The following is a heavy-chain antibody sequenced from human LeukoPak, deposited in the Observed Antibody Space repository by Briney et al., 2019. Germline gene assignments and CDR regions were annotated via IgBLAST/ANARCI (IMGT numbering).Heavy chain of an antibody. CDR2: IIGSGTST. CDR3: AKGLDGGGYRYYFDY. Sequence: PGGSLRLSCAASGFTFSSYAMSWVRQAPGKGLEWVSGIIGSGTSTYYADSVKGRFTISRDNSKNTLYVQMNSLRAEDTAEYYCAKGLDGGGYRYYFDYWGQETLVTVSS. CDR1: GFTFSSYA. D-gene: IGHD3-22*01. V-gene: IGHV3-23*01. J-gene: IGHJ4*02.